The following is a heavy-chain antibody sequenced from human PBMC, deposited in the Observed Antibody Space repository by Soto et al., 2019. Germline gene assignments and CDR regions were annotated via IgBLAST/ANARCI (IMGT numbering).Heavy chain of an antibody. J-gene: IGHJ4*02. V-gene: IGHV4-39*01. CDR3: ARTFTTFIGVAFDH. CDR2: FYHSGTT. Sequence: SETLSLTCTVSGDSISNSNYYWGWIRQSPGKGLEWIGNFYHSGTTYYNPSLESRVTISGDTSKNQFSLKLNSVTAADTAVYYCARTFTTFIGVAFDHWGQGTLVTVSS. CDR1: GDSISNSNYY. D-gene: IGHD3-22*01.